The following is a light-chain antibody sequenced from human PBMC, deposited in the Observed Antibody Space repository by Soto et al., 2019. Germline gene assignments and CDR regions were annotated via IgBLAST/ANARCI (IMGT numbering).Light chain of an antibody. CDR3: QQFYMGWT. CDR1: QSVRGS. V-gene: IGKV1-5*01. Sequence: DIQMTQSPSTLSASVGDRVTITCRASQSVRGSLDWYQQQPGKAPKLLIYDVSNLESGVPSRFSAFGSGTEFTLSISSRQPDDFGTYYCQQFYMGWTFGQGTRVDLK. J-gene: IGKJ1*01. CDR2: DVS.